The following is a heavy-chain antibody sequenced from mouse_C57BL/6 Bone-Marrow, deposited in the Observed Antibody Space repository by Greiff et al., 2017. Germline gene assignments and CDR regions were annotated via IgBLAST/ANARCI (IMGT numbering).Heavy chain of an antibody. D-gene: IGHD1-1*01. Sequence: EVKVVESGGGLVKPGGSLKLSCAASGFTFSSYTMSWVRQTPEKRLQWVAAISGGGGNTYYPDSVKGRFTITRDNDKNILYLQMSSLRCGDTALYYCSRQVTTVLATKYFDVWGTGTTVTVSS. J-gene: IGHJ1*03. V-gene: IGHV5-9*01. CDR3: SRQVTTVLATKYFDV. CDR2: ISGGGGNT. CDR1: GFTFSSYT.